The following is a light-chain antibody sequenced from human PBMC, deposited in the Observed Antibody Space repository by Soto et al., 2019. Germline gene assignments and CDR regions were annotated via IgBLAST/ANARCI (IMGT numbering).Light chain of an antibody. CDR3: QQYYSAPQLT. J-gene: IGKJ4*01. CDR1: QSVSYTSKNKNY. Sequence: DIVMTQSPDSLAVSLGERATINCKSSQSVSYTSKNKNYLAWYQQKPGQPPKLLIYWASTRESGVPDRFSGSGSGTDFTLTISSLQAEDVAVYYCQQYYSAPQLTFGGGTKVEIK. V-gene: IGKV4-1*01. CDR2: WAS.